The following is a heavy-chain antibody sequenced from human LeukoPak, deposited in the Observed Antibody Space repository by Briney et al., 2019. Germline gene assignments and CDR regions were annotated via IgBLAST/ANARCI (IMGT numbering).Heavy chain of an antibody. CDR1: GYTFSNYG. CDR3: ARAPAAGTNSGAFDI. V-gene: IGHV1-18*01. J-gene: IGHJ3*02. Sequence: GASVKVSCKASGYTFSNYGISWVRQAPGQGLEWMGWISSYNDNTNYAQKLQGRVTMTTDTSTSTAYMELRSLRSDDTAVHYCARAPAAGTNSGAFDIWGQGTMVTVSS. D-gene: IGHD6-13*01. CDR2: ISSYNDNT.